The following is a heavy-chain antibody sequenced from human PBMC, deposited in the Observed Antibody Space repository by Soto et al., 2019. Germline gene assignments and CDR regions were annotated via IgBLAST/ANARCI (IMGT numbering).Heavy chain of an antibody. V-gene: IGHV1-2*02. CDR2: INPNSGGT. D-gene: IGHD6-19*01. CDR3: ASAAETGTEGLDL. J-gene: IGHJ5*02. Sequence: ASVKVSCKASGYTFSGFYMHWVRQAPGQGLEWMGWINPNSGGTRSAEKFQGRVTMTRDTSISTAYMELSRLTSDDTAVYYCASAAETGTEGLDLWGQGTQVTVSS. CDR1: GYTFSGFY.